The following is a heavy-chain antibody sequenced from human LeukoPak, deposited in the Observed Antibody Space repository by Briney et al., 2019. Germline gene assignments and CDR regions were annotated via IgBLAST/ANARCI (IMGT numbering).Heavy chain of an antibody. CDR1: GYTFTGYY. J-gene: IGHJ4*02. CDR3: ARGRRGYSYGGGFDY. V-gene: IGHV1-8*03. CDR2: INPNSGNT. Sequence: ASVKVSCKASGYTFTGYYMHWVRQAPGQGLEWMGWINPNSGNTGYAQKFQGRVTITRNTSISTAYMELSSLRSEDTAVYYCARGRRGYSYGGGFDYWGQGTLVTVSS. D-gene: IGHD5-18*01.